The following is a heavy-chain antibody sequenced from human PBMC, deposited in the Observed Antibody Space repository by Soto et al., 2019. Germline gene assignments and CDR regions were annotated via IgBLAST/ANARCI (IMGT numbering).Heavy chain of an antibody. Sequence: QVQLVESGGGVVQPGRSLRLSCAASGFTFSSYGMHWVRQAPGKGLEWVAVIWYDGSNKYYADSVKGRFTISRDNSKNTLYLQMNSLRAEDTAVYYCVRGPRDSGPFDYWGQGTLVTVSS. CDR1: GFTFSSYG. CDR2: IWYDGSNK. D-gene: IGHD1-26*01. CDR3: VRGPRDSGPFDY. V-gene: IGHV3-33*01. J-gene: IGHJ4*02.